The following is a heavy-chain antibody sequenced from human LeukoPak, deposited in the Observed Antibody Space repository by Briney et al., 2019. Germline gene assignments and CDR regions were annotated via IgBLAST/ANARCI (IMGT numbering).Heavy chain of an antibody. D-gene: IGHD3-22*01. Sequence: GGSLRLSCAASGFTFSDYYMTWIRQAPGKGLEWISYISTSAGTIYYADSVKGRFTISRDNAKNSLYLQMNSLRAEDTAVYYCARDAIDSSGFYFDYWGQGTLVTVSS. J-gene: IGHJ4*02. CDR3: ARDAIDSSGFYFDY. CDR1: GFTFSDYY. CDR2: ISTSAGTI. V-gene: IGHV3-11*01.